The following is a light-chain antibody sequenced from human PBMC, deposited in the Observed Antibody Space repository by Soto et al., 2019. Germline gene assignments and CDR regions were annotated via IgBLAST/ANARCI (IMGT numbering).Light chain of an antibody. CDR3: QQYNNWPPWT. CDR2: DAS. CDR1: QSITRN. Sequence: EIVMTQSPATLAVSPGKRATLSCRASQSITRNLAWFQQKPGQGPRLLIYDASTRATGIPARFSGSGSGTEFTLTISSLQSEDFAVYYCQQYNNWPPWTFGQGTKVEIK. J-gene: IGKJ1*01. V-gene: IGKV3-15*01.